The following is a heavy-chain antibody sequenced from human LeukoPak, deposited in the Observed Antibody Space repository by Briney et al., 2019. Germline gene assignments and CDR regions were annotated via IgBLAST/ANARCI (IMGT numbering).Heavy chain of an antibody. CDR2: VYYSGSTNYNT. D-gene: IGHD3-22*01. Sequence: SETLSLTCTVSGGSISSYYWSWIRQPPGKGLEWIGYVYYSGSTNYNTNYNPSLKSRVTISVDTSKNQFSLKLSSVTAADTAVYYCARGDVYYYDSPSDAFDIWGQGTMVTVSS. J-gene: IGHJ3*02. CDR3: ARGDVYYYDSPSDAFDI. V-gene: IGHV4-59*01. CDR1: GGSISSYY.